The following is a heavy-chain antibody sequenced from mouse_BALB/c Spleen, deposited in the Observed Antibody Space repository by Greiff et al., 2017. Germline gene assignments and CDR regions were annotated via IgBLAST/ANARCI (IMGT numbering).Heavy chain of an antibody. CDR1: GYSITSGYY. CDR3: ARGFFAY. V-gene: IGHV3-6*02. Sequence: EVQLVESGPGLVKPSQSLSLTCSVTGYSITSGYYWNWIRQFPGNKLEWMGYISYDGSNNYNPSLKNRISITRDTSKNQFFLKLNSVTTEDTATYYCARGFFAYWGQGTLVTVSA. CDR2: ISYDGSN. J-gene: IGHJ3*01.